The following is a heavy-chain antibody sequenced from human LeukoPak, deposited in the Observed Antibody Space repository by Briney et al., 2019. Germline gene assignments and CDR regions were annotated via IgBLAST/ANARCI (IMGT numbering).Heavy chain of an antibody. CDR2: INHSGST. V-gene: IGHV4-34*01. Sequence: SETLSLTCAVYGGSFSGYSWSWIRQPPGKRLEWVGEINHSGSTNYNPSLKSRVIISVDTSKNQFSLKVSSVTAADTAVYYCARDITGSASDFWGQGTLVTVSS. CDR3: ARDITGSASDF. D-gene: IGHD1-20*01. J-gene: IGHJ4*02. CDR1: GGSFSGYS.